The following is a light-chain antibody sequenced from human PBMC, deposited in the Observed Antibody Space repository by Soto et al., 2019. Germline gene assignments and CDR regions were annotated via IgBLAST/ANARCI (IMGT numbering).Light chain of an antibody. Sequence: QSVLTQPPSVSGAPGQRVTISCTGSSSNIGAGYDVHWYQQLPGTAPKLLIYGNSNRPSGVPDRFSGSKSGTSASLAITGLQAEDEADYYCLLSYAGARPVFGGGTKLTVL. CDR3: LLSYAGARPV. V-gene: IGLV1-40*01. J-gene: IGLJ3*02. CDR2: GNS. CDR1: SSNIGAGYD.